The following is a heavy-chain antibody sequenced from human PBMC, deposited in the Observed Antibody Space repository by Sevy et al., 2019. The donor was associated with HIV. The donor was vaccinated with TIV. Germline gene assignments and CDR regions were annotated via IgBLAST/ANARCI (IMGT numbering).Heavy chain of an antibody. CDR3: AKDGVYGGNFEYFQH. J-gene: IGHJ1*01. Sequence: GSLRLSCAASAFTFSSYAMTWVRQAPGKGLEWVSSITGSGGITYYADSVKGRFTISRDNSKNTLYLQMNSLRAEDTAVYYCAKDGVYGGNFEYFQHWGQGTLVTVSS. CDR1: AFTFSSYA. V-gene: IGHV3-23*01. D-gene: IGHD4-17*01. CDR2: ITGSGGIT.